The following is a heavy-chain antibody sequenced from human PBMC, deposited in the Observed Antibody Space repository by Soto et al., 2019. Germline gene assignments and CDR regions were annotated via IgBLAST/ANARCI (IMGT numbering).Heavy chain of an antibody. J-gene: IGHJ4*02. Sequence: PSETLPLSCAVYGGSFSAYYLSWIRQRPGKGLEWIGSISYSGTTYYNPSLKSRVTISVDTSKNHFSLNLRSVTAADTAVYYCKTNGRGDIGYDYDYWGQGTLVTVSS. CDR1: GGSFSAYY. CDR3: KTNGRGDIGYDYDY. V-gene: IGHV4-34*01. D-gene: IGHD5-12*01. CDR2: ISYSGTT.